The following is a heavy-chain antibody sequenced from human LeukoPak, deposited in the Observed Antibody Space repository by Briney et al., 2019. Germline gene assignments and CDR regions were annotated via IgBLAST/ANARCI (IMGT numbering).Heavy chain of an antibody. CDR1: GFTFSSYG. Sequence: PGGSLRLSCAASGFTFSSYGMSWVRQAPGKGLEWVSAISGSGGSTYYADSVKGRFTISRDNSKNTLYLQMNSLRAEDTAVYYCARDSGGYSYGIGYYYYYMDVWGKGTTVTVSS. CDR3: ARDSGGYSYGIGYYYYYMDV. D-gene: IGHD5-18*01. CDR2: ISGSGGST. J-gene: IGHJ6*03. V-gene: IGHV3-23*01.